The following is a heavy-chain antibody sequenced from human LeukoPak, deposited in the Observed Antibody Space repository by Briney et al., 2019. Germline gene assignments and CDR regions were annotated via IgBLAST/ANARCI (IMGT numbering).Heavy chain of an antibody. D-gene: IGHD2-21*02. CDR3: ARLIVVVTADVDY. CDR2: ISYDGSNK. V-gene: IGHV3-30-3*01. Sequence: QPGRSLRLSCAASGFTFSSYAMHWVRQAPGKGLEWVAVISYDGSNKYYADSVKGRFTISRDNSKNTLYLQMNSLRAEDTAVYYCARLIVVVTADVDYWGQGTLVIVSS. J-gene: IGHJ4*02. CDR1: GFTFSSYA.